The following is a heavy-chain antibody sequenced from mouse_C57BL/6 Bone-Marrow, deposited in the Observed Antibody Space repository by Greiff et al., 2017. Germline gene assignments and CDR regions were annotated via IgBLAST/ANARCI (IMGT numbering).Heavy chain of an antibody. D-gene: IGHD1-1*01. Sequence: QVQLKQPGAELVKPGASVKLSCKASGYTFTSYWMHWVKQRPGQGLEWIGMIHPNSGSTNYNEKFKSKATLTVDKSSSTAYMQLSSLTSEDSAVYYCARSVTTVRYFDVWGTGTTVTVSS. CDR1: GYTFTSYW. CDR2: IHPNSGST. CDR3: ARSVTTVRYFDV. V-gene: IGHV1-64*01. J-gene: IGHJ1*03.